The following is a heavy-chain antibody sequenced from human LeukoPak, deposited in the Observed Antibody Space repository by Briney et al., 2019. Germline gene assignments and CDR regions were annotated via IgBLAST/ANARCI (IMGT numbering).Heavy chain of an antibody. D-gene: IGHD3-9*01. CDR2: ISGSGGST. CDR1: GFTFSSYG. Sequence: GGSLRLSCAASGFTFSSYGMHWVRQAPGKGLEWVSAISGSGGSTYYADSVKGRFTISRDNSKNTLYLQMNSLRAEDTAVYYCAKSHFDWLPAFDIWGQGTMVTVSS. CDR3: AKSHFDWLPAFDI. V-gene: IGHV3-23*01. J-gene: IGHJ3*02.